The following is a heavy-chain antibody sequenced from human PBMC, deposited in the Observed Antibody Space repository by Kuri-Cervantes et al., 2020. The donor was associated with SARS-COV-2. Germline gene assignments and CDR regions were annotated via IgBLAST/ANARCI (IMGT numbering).Heavy chain of an antibody. V-gene: IGHV4-30-2*01. D-gene: IGHD1-1*01. J-gene: IGHJ5*02. Sequence: SETLSLTCTVSGGSIRGYYWNWIRQPPGKGLEWIGNVYHTGGAYSNPSLKSRVAISVDRSKNQFSLNLSSVTAADTAVYYCARTHDTNNWIDPWGQGTLVTVSS. CDR3: ARTHDTNNWIDP. CDR1: GGSIRGYY. CDR2: VYHTGGA.